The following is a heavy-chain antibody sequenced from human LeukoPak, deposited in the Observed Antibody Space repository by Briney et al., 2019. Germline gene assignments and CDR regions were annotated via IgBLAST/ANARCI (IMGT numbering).Heavy chain of an antibody. CDR3: ATDPGATTGTWFDP. CDR1: GYTFTDYY. D-gene: IGHD6-13*01. V-gene: IGHV1-2*02. J-gene: IGHJ5*02. CDR2: INPNNGGT. Sequence: ASVKVSCKASGYTFTDYYMHWVRQAPGQGLEWMGWINPNNGGTYFAEKFQGRATMTRDTSVTTAYMELNRLRSDDTAVYYCATDPGATTGTWFDPWGQGTLVTVSS.